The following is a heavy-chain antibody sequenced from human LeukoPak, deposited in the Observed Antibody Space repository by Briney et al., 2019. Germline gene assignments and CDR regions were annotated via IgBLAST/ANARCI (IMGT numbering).Heavy chain of an antibody. D-gene: IGHD6-13*01. CDR3: ARGVRIADY. V-gene: IGHV4-34*01. CDR2: INHSGST. Sequence: SETLSLTCAVYGGSFSSYYWSWIRQSPGRGLEWIGEINHSGSTYYNPSLKSRVIISEDTSKNQFSLKLSSVTAADAAVYYCARGVRIADYWGQGTLVTVSS. J-gene: IGHJ4*02. CDR1: GGSFSSYY.